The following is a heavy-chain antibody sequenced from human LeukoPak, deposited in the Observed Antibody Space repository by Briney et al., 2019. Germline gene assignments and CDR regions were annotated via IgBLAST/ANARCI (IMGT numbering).Heavy chain of an antibody. CDR3: TTEGDYCSGGSCSKPIDY. J-gene: IGHJ4*02. V-gene: IGHV3-15*01. D-gene: IGHD2-15*01. Sequence: GGSLRLSCAASGFTFSNAWMSWVRQAPGKGLEWVGRIKSKTDGGTTDYAAPVKGRFTISRDDSKNTLYLQMNSPKTEDTAVYYCTTEGDYCSGGSCSKPIDYWGQGTLVTVSS. CDR1: GFTFSNAW. CDR2: IKSKTDGGTT.